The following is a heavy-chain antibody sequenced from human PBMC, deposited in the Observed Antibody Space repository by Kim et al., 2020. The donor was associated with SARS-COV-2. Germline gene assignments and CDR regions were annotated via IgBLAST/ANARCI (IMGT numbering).Heavy chain of an antibody. CDR1: GGTFSSYA. Sequence: SVKVSYKASGGTFSSYAISWVRQAPGQGLEWMGGIIPIFGTANYAQKFQGRVTITADESTSTAYMELSSLRSEDTAVYYCARGRSGNTMASPAKYYFDYWGQGTLVTVSS. CDR2: IIPIFGTA. J-gene: IGHJ4*02. V-gene: IGHV1-69*13. CDR3: ARGRSGNTMASPAKYYFDY. D-gene: IGHD3-10*01.